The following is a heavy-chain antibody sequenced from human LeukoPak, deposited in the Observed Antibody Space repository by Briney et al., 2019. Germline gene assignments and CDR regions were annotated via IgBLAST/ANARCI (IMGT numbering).Heavy chain of an antibody. CDR1: GFTFSSYS. V-gene: IGHV3-21*01. CDR2: ISSSSSYI. J-gene: IGHJ3*02. D-gene: IGHD6-19*01. CDR3: ARRGTVAGTDAFDI. Sequence: GSLRLSCAASGFTFSSYSMNWVRQAPGKGLEWVSSISSSSSYIYYADSVKGRFTISRDNAKNSLYLQMNSLRAEDTAVYYCARRGTVAGTDAFDIWGQGTMVTVSS.